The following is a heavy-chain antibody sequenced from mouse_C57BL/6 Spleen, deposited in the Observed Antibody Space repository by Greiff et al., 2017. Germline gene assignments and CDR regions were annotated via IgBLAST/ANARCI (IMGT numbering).Heavy chain of an antibody. D-gene: IGHD2-4*01. V-gene: IGHV1-26*01. J-gene: IGHJ3*01. CDR3: ARPYYDYDGVD. Sequence: VQLQQSGPELVKPGASVKISCKASGYTFTDYYMNWVKQSHGKSLEWIGDINPNNGGTSYNQKFKGKATLTVDKSSSTAYMELRSLTSEDSAVYYCARPYYDYDGVDWGQGTLVTVSA. CDR2: INPNNGGT. CDR1: GYTFTDYY.